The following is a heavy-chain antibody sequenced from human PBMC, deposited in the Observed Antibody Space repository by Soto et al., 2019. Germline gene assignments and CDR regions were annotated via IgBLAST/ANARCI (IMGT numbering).Heavy chain of an antibody. V-gene: IGHV3-15*07. CDR1: GFTFSNAW. CDR2: IKSKTDGGTT. D-gene: IGHD6-13*01. Sequence: GGSLRLSCAASGFTFSNAWMNWVRQAPGKGLEWVGRIKSKTDGGTTDYAAPVKGRFTISRDDSKNTLYLQMNSLKTEDTAVYYCTTGSGGIAAAGIIYPYYYYGMDVWGQGTTVTVSS. CDR3: TTGSGGIAAAGIIYPYYYYGMDV. J-gene: IGHJ6*02.